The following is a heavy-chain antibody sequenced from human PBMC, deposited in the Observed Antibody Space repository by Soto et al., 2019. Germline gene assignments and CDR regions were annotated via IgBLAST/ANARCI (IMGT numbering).Heavy chain of an antibody. D-gene: IGHD3-10*01. J-gene: IGHJ6*02. CDR2: IVVGSGNT. Sequence: ASVKVACKASASTYTSSAVEWVRQSRRQRLEWIGWIVVGSGNTNYAQKVQERVTITRDMSTSTAYMELSSLRSEDTAVYYCAADLRFGDYYYDYCMDVWGQGPPVTVSS. V-gene: IGHV1-58*01. CDR3: AADLRFGDYYYDYCMDV. CDR1: ASTYTSSA.